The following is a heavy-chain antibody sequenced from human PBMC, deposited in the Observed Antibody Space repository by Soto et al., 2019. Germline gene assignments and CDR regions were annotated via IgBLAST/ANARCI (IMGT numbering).Heavy chain of an antibody. D-gene: IGHD1-26*01. V-gene: IGHV1-18*04. CDR3: ARDPGAATFDY. J-gene: IGHJ4*01. CDR2: INPYNGNT. CDR1: GYSFSSYG. Sequence: ASVKVSCKASGYSFSSYGVSWVRQAPGQGLEWIGWINPYNGNTLNAQGLQGRVTLTTDTSTSTAYMELRSLRSDDTAIYYCARDPGAATFDYWGQGTLVTVSS.